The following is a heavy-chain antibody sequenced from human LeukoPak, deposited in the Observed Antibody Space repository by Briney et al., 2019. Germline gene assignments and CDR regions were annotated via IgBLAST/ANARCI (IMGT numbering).Heavy chain of an antibody. CDR1: GYTFTSYG. D-gene: IGHD5-12*01. CDR3: ASRGYSGYGYFDL. J-gene: IGHJ2*01. V-gene: IGHV1-8*02. CDR2: MNPNSGNT. Sequence: GASVKVSCKASGYTFTSYGISWVRQAPGQGLEWMGWMNPNSGNTGYAQKFQGRVTMTRNTSISTAYMELSSLRSEDTAVYYCASRGYSGYGYFDLWGRGTLVTVSS.